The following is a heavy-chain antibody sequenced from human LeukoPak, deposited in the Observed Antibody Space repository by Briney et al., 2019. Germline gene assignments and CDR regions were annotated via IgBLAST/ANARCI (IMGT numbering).Heavy chain of an antibody. Sequence: QPGRSLRLSCAAFGFTFSSYGMHWVRQAPGKGLEWVAVISYDGSNKYYADSVKGRFTISRDNSKNTLYLQMNSLRAEDTAVYYCARVNGNYYDSSGPFDYWGQGTLVTVSS. D-gene: IGHD3-22*01. CDR1: GFTFSSYG. CDR2: ISYDGSNK. CDR3: ARVNGNYYDSSGPFDY. V-gene: IGHV3-30*03. J-gene: IGHJ4*02.